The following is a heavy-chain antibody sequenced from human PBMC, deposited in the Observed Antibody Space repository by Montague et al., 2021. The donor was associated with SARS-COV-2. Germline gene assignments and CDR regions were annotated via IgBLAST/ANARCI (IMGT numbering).Heavy chain of an antibody. J-gene: IGHJ6*03. CDR1: GGSISSGGYY. V-gene: IGHV4-39*01. CDR3: ARLGEGVVPAPILGVGPFYSYYYMDV. D-gene: IGHD2-2*02. CDR2: IYYSGST. Sequence: SETLSLTCTVSGGSISSGGYYWSWIRQPPGKGLEWIGSIYYSGSTYYNPSLKSRVTISVDTSKNQFSLKLSSVTAADTAVYYCARLGEGVVPAPILGVGPFYSYYYMDVWGKGTTVTVYS.